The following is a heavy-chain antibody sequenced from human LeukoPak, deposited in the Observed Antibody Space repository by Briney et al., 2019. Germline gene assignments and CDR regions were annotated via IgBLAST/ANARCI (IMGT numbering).Heavy chain of an antibody. D-gene: IGHD6-13*01. J-gene: IGHJ3*02. Sequence: PSETLSLTCTVSGGSISSYYWSWIRQPPGKGLEWIGYIYTSGSTSYNPSLKSRVTISVDTSKNQFSLKLSSVTAADTAVYYCARHVGSSEAFDIWGQGTMVTVSS. V-gene: IGHV4-4*09. CDR3: ARHVGSSEAFDI. CDR1: GGSISSYY. CDR2: IYTSGST.